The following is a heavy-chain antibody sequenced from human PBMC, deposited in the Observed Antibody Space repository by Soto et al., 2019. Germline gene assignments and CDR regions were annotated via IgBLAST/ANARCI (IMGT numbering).Heavy chain of an antibody. V-gene: IGHV3-21*02. CDR3: VRERGLSSVYGMDV. D-gene: IGHD3-10*01. Sequence: EVQLVESGGGLVKPGGSLRLSCAASGFTLTTYTMNWVRQASGKGLEWVSSITSSSGHIYYADSVKGRFTISRDNARNSLYLQMNSLRAEDTAVYYCVRERGLSSVYGMDVWGQGTTVTVSS. CDR2: ITSSSGHI. J-gene: IGHJ6*02. CDR1: GFTLTTYT.